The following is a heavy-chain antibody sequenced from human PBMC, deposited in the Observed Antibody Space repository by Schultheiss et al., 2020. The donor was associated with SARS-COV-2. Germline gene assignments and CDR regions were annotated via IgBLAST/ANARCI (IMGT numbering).Heavy chain of an antibody. CDR2: ISSSSSYI. D-gene: IGHD5-18*01. V-gene: IGHV3-21*01. J-gene: IGHJ4*02. Sequence: GGSLRLSCAASGFTFSSYSMNWVRQAPGKGLEWVSSISSSSSYIYYADSVKGRFTISRDNSKNTLYLQMNSLRAEDTAVYYCARGGYSLDGDYWGQGTLVTVSS. CDR3: ARGGYSLDGDY. CDR1: GFTFSSYS.